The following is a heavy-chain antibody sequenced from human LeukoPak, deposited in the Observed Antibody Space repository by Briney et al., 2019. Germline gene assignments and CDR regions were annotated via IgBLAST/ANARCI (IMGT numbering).Heavy chain of an antibody. D-gene: IGHD3-10*01. Sequence: SQTLSLTCTVSGGSISSGSYYWSWIRQPAGKGLEWIGRIYTSGSTNYNPSLKSRGTISVDTSKNQFSLKLSSVTAADTAVYYCARVTYYYGSGTREPGYYYYYMDVWGKGTTVTVSS. J-gene: IGHJ6*03. CDR3: ARVTYYYGSGTREPGYYYYYMDV. CDR1: GGSISSGSYY. CDR2: IYTSGST. V-gene: IGHV4-61*02.